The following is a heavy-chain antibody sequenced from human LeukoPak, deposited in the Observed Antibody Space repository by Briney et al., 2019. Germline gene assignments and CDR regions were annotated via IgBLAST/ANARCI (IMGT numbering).Heavy chain of an antibody. V-gene: IGHV4-31*03. Sequence: SETLSLTCTVSGGSISSGGYYWSWIRQHPGKGLEWIGYIYYSGSTYYNPSLKSRVTISVDTSKNQFSLKLSSVTAADTAVYYCARETVGYSPYYYYGMDVWGQGTTVTVSS. CDR2: IYYSGST. D-gene: IGHD4-11*01. J-gene: IGHJ6*02. CDR1: GGSISSGGYY. CDR3: ARETVGYSPYYYYGMDV.